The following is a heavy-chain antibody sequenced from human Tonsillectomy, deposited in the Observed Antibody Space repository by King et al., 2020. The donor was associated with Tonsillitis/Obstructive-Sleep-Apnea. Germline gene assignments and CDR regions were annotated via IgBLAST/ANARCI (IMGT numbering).Heavy chain of an antibody. Sequence: VQLQESGPGLVKPSETLSLTCTVSGGSISSYYWSWIRQPPGKGLKWIGYIYYSGSTNYNPSPKNRVTISVDTSKNQFSLKLSSVTAADTALYYCASYYDFWSGYPYWGQGTLVTVSS. J-gene: IGHJ4*02. V-gene: IGHV4-59*01. CDR3: ASYYDFWSGYPY. CDR2: IYYSGST. CDR1: GGSISSYY. D-gene: IGHD3-3*01.